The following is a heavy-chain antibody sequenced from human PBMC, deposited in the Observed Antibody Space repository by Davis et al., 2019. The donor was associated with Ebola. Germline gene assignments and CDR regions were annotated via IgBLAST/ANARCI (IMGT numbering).Heavy chain of an antibody. CDR2: INHGGST. V-gene: IGHV4-34*01. J-gene: IGHJ4*02. CDR3: ARSDYFEY. CDR1: GGSFSAYN. Sequence: SETLSLTCAVYGGSFSAYNWSWIRQPPGKGLEWIGEINHGGSTNYNPSLRSRVTLLVDTSKNQFSLRLTSVTAADTAVYYCARSDYFEYWGQGALVTVSS.